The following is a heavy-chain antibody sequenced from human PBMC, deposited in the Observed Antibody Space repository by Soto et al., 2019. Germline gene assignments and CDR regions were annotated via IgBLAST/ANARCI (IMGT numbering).Heavy chain of an antibody. CDR3: VRVRGGGTYHFDY. D-gene: IGHD3-10*01. CDR1: GFTFSDHY. J-gene: IGHJ4*02. V-gene: IGHV3-72*01. CDR2: TRNKANSYTT. Sequence: EVQLVESGGGLVQPGGSLRLSCAASGFTFSDHYMDWVRQAPGKGLEWVGRTRNKANSYTTEYAASVKGRFTMARDDSKNSLYLQMNSLKTDDTAVYYCVRVRGGGTYHFDYWGQGTLVTVSS.